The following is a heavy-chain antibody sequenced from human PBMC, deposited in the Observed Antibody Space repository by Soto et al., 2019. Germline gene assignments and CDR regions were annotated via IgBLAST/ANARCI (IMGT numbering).Heavy chain of an antibody. D-gene: IGHD3-22*01. CDR3: ARDANYYDSSGYYDNYYCGMYV. CDR2: IWYDGSNK. CDR1: GFTFSSYG. V-gene: IGHV3-33*01. J-gene: IGHJ6*01. Sequence: GGSLRLSCAASGFTFSSYGMHWVRQAPGKGLEWVAVIWYDGSNKYYADSAKGRFTISRDNSKNTLYLQMNSLRAEDTAVYYCARDANYYDSSGYYDNYYCGMYVLGQGTTVPLSS.